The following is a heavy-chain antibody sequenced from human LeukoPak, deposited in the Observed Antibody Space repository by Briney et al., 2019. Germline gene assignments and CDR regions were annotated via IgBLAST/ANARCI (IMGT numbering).Heavy chain of an antibody. J-gene: IGHJ3*02. D-gene: IGHD5-18*01. V-gene: IGHV4-59*08. Sequence: PSETLSLTCTVSGGSLNTYYWSWIRQPPGKGLEWIAYVRDNGESNYNPSLKSRVAISQDTANNQIDLRLNFVPAADTAIYYCARQPANTAAFDIWGLGTMVTVSS. CDR2: VRDNGES. CDR3: ARQPANTAAFDI. CDR1: GGSLNTYY.